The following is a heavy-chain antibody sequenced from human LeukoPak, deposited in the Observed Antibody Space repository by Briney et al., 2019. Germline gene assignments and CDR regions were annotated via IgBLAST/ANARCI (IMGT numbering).Heavy chain of an antibody. CDR1: GGSISSHD. CDR3: ARSSRYDFWSGYYKYYYYYMDV. D-gene: IGHD3-3*01. Sequence: SETLSLTCTVSGGSISSHDWSWIRQPPGKGLEWIGYIYYSGSTNYNPSLKSRVTISVDTSKNQFSLKLSSVTAADTAVYYCARSSRYDFWSGYYKYYYYYMDVWGKGTTVTVSS. J-gene: IGHJ6*03. CDR2: IYYSGST. V-gene: IGHV4-59*11.